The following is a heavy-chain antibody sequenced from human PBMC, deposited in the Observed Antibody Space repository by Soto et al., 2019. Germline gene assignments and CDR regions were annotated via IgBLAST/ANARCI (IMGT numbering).Heavy chain of an antibody. V-gene: IGHV1-18*01. D-gene: IGHD2-15*01. CDR1: GYIFNNYA. J-gene: IGHJ5*02. Sequence: ASVKVSCKASGYIFNNYAISWVRQAPGQGPEWMGWISGYNGDTNTHYSQKFQGRVTMTTDMSTTTAYMEVSSLRSVDTATYYCALRGYCTGDSCYSAWGQGTLVTVSS. CDR2: ISGYNGDTNT. CDR3: ALRGYCTGDSCYSA.